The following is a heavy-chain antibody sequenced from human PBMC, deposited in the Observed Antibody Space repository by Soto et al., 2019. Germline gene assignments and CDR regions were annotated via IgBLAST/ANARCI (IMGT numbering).Heavy chain of an antibody. J-gene: IGHJ6*02. Sequence: SGPTLVNPIETLTLTCTFSGFSLTSPGMCVSWIRQSPGKALEWLALIERDDDDKYYSTSLKTRLTISKDTRKNQVVLTMANMEPADTATYYCARSIRGPRRFNGMDVWGQGTTVTVSS. CDR1: GFSLTSPGMC. CDR2: IERDDDDK. CDR3: ARSIRGPRRFNGMDV. V-gene: IGHV2-70*13. D-gene: IGHD1-20*01.